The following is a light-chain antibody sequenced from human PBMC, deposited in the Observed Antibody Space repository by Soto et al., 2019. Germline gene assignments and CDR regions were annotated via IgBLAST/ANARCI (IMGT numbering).Light chain of an antibody. V-gene: IGKV3-15*01. CDR1: QTVYNN. CDR3: QQCRNWPLT. J-gene: IGKJ4*01. Sequence: EIVMTQSPATLSVSPGEGATLSCKASQTVYNNLAWYQQRPGQPPRLLIYDASTRATGISARFSGSGYGTDFTRTISSLQSEDFAVYFCQQCRNWPLTFGGGTKVEIK. CDR2: DAS.